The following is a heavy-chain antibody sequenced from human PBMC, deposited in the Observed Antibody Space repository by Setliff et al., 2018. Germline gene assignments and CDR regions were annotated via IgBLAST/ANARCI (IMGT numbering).Heavy chain of an antibody. CDR2: MNPNSGNT. V-gene: IGHV1-8*03. J-gene: IGHJ5*02. CDR1: GYTFTSYD. CDR3: ARYNWNTNWFDP. Sequence: GASVKVSCKASGYTFTSYDINWVRQATGQGLEWMGWMNPNSGNTGYAQKFQGRLTITRDTSANTAYMELSSLRSEDTALYYCARYNWNTNWFDPWGQGTLVTVSS. D-gene: IGHD1-20*01.